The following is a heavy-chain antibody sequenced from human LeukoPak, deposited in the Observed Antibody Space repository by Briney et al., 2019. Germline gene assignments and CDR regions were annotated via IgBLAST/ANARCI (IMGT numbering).Heavy chain of an antibody. CDR3: VRMGAGSSRDY. D-gene: IGHD1-26*01. CDR1: GFTFSNFA. Sequence: GGSLRLSCAASGFTFSNFAMTWVRQAPGKGLEWVSSIVGSSSTYYADSLKGRFTISRDNAKNSLYLQMNSLRAEDTAVYYCVRMGAGSSRDYWGQGTLVTVSS. CDR2: IVGSSST. J-gene: IGHJ4*02. V-gene: IGHV3-21*01.